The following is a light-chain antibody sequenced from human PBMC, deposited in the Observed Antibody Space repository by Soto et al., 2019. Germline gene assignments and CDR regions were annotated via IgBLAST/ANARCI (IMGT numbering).Light chain of an antibody. CDR2: GAS. CDR1: QSVSSN. V-gene: IGKV3-15*01. CDR3: QQYNNWPPIA. Sequence: EIVIAQSPTTLSVSPGERATLSFRASQSVSSNLAWYQQKPGQAPRLLIYGASTRATGIPARFSGSGSGTALTLTISSLQSEDFAVYYCQQYNNWPPIAFGQGTRLEIK. J-gene: IGKJ5*01.